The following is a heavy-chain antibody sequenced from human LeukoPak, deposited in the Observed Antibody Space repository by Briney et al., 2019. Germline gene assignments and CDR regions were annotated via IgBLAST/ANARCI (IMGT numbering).Heavy chain of an antibody. CDR3: ARDSIAARLFDY. V-gene: IGHV4-39*07. CDR1: GGSISSSSYY. CDR2: IYYSGST. J-gene: IGHJ4*02. D-gene: IGHD6-6*01. Sequence: SETLSLTCTVSGGSISSSSYYWGWIRQPPGKGLEWIGSIYYSGSTYYNPSHKSRVTISVDTSKNQFSLKLSSVTAADTAVYYCARDSIAARLFDYWGQGTLVTVSS.